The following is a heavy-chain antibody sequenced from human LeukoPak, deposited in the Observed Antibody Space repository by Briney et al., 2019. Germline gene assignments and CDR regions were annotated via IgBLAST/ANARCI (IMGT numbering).Heavy chain of an antibody. D-gene: IGHD3-22*01. J-gene: IGHJ4*02. CDR3: ARDRFREYYYDSSGYYYHDY. V-gene: IGHV1-2*02. CDR1: GYTFTGYY. CDR2: INPNSGGT. Sequence: ASVKVSCKASGYTFTGYYMHWVRQAPGQGLEWMGWINPNSGGTNYAQKFQGRVTMTRDTSISTAYMELSRLRSDDTAVYYCARDRFREYYYDSSGYYYHDYWGQGTLVTVSS.